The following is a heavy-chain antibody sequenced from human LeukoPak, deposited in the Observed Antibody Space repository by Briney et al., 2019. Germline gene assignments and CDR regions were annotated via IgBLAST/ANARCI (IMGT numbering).Heavy chain of an antibody. CDR3: APSERITMIVVVNYYFDY. D-gene: IGHD3-22*01. V-gene: IGHV3-23*01. Sequence: QPGGSLRLSCAASGFTFSSYAMSWVRQAPGKGLEWVSAISGSGGSTYYADSVKGRFTISRDNSKNTLYLQMNRLRAEDTAVYYCAPSERITMIVVVNYYFDYWGQGTLVTVSS. J-gene: IGHJ4*02. CDR2: ISGSGGST. CDR1: GFTFSSYA.